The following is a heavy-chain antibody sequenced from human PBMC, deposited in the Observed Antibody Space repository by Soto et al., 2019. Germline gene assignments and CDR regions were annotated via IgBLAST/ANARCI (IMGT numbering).Heavy chain of an antibody. CDR1: GGTFSSYA. D-gene: IGHD1-1*01. J-gene: IGHJ6*02. CDR2: IIPIFGTA. V-gene: IGHV1-69*13. CDR3: ARGKYNWNDDLGAYYGMAV. Sequence: SVKVSCKASGGTFSSYAISWVRQAPGQGLEWMGGIIPIFGTANYAQKFQGRVTITADESTSTAYMELSSLRSEDTAVYYCARGKYNWNDDLGAYYGMAVWGQGTTVTVSS.